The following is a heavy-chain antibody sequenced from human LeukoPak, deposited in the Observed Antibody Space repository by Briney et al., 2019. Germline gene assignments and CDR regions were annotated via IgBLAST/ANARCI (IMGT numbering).Heavy chain of an antibody. V-gene: IGHV3-23*01. CDR2: ISGSGGST. D-gene: IGHD3-16*01. J-gene: IGHJ6*03. CDR3: AKEGDYVWGDYYYYMDV. CDR1: GFTFSSYA. Sequence: GGSLRLSCAASGFTFSSYAMSWVRQAPGKGLEWVSAISGSGGSTYYADSVKGRFTISRDNSKNTLYLQMSSLRAEDTAVYYCAKEGDYVWGDYYYYMDVWGKGTTVTVSS.